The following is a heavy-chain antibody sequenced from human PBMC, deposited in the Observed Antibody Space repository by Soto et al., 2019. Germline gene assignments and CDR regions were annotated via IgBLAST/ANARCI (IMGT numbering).Heavy chain of an antibody. D-gene: IGHD5-18*01. CDR3: AVFITNTPPFDY. J-gene: IGHJ4*02. CDR2: IVVGSGNT. Sequence: ASVEVSCKASGFTVTSSAVQWVRQARGQRLEWIGWIVVGSGNTNDAQKFQERVTITRDMSTSTAYMELSSLRSEDTAVYYCAVFITNTPPFDYWGQGALVTVSS. CDR1: GFTVTSSA. V-gene: IGHV1-58*01.